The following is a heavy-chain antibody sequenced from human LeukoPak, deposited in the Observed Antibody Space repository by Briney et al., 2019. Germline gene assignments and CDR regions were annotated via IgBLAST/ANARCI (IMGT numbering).Heavy chain of an antibody. CDR1: GFTFSSYG. Sequence: PGGSLRLSCAASGFTFSSYGMHWVRQAPGKGLEWVAFIRYDGSNKYYADSVKGRFTISRDNSKNTLYLQMNSLRAEATAVYYCAKEMAGGYYGSGSYYNGGYWGQGTLVTVSS. CDR2: IRYDGSNK. D-gene: IGHD3-10*01. J-gene: IGHJ4*02. CDR3: AKEMAGGYYGSGSYYNGGY. V-gene: IGHV3-30*02.